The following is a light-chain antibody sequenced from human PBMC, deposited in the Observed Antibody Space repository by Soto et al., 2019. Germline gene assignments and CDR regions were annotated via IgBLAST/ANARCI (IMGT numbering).Light chain of an antibody. CDR2: EVT. CDR1: GSAVGGYDY. J-gene: IGLJ1*01. V-gene: IGLV2-14*01. Sequence: QSVLPQPASVSVSPGQSITISCTGTGSAVGGYDYVSRYQHHPGKAPHVMIYEVTNRTSGFSNHFSASNSGTKASRTIRRLLAEDEADYYCSVYTSSSTCVFGTGTKVTVL. CDR3: SVYTSSSTCV.